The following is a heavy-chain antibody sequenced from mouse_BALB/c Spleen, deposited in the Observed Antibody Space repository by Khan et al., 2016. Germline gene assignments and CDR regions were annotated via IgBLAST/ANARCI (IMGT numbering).Heavy chain of an antibody. CDR3: ASGNWDFDY. V-gene: IGHV3-6*02. CDR2: ISYDGSN. CDR1: GYSITSGYY. J-gene: IGHJ2*01. Sequence: EVQLVESGPGLVKPSQSLSLTCSVTGYSITSGYYWNWIRQFPGNKLEWMGYISYDGSNNYNSSLKNRISITRDPSKHQFFLKLNSVTTEDTATYCCASGNWDFDYWGQGTTRTVSS. D-gene: IGHD4-1*01.